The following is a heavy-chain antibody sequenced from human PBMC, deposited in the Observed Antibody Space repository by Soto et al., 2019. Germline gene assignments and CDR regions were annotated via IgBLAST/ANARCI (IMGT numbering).Heavy chain of an antibody. V-gene: IGHV3-15*07. CDR1: GFTFTYAW. Sequence: EVQLVESGGGLVKPGGSLTLSCAASGFTFTYAWMNWVRQAPGTGLEWVGRMKSKTAGGTTDYTAPVKGRFTISRDDSKNTLFLQMNSLKAEDTAVYYCATDGGAWGQGTLVTVSS. J-gene: IGHJ5*02. CDR2: MKSKTAGGTT. CDR3: ATDGGA. D-gene: IGHD3-10*01.